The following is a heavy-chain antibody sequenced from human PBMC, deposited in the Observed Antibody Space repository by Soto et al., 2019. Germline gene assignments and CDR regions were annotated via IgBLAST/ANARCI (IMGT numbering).Heavy chain of an antibody. CDR3: ASTKYDSSAYYYWYLGL. J-gene: IGHJ2*01. CDR1: EDTFRKYA. CDR2: IIPLFGTA. D-gene: IGHD3-22*01. V-gene: IGHV1-69*06. Sequence: SVKVSCKASEDTFRKYAISWVQQAPGQGLEWMGGIIPLFGTANYAQKFQGRVTITADTSANTVYLELSSLRSEDTAVYYCASTKYDSSAYYYWYLGLWGRGTLVTVSS.